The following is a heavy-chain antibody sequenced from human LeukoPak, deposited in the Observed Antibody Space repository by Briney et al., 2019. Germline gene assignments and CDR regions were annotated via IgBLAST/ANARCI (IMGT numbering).Heavy chain of an antibody. J-gene: IGHJ6*02. D-gene: IGHD2-2*01. CDR1: GGTFSSYA. Sequence: ASVKVSCKASGGTFSSYAISWVRQAPGQGLEWMGWISAYNGNTNYAQKLQGRVTMTTDTSTSTAYMELRSLRSDDTAVYYCARVRRPPSPCSSTSCYAPRSYYGMDVWGQGTTVTVSS. CDR2: ISAYNGNT. CDR3: ARVRRPPSPCSSTSCYAPRSYYGMDV. V-gene: IGHV1-18*01.